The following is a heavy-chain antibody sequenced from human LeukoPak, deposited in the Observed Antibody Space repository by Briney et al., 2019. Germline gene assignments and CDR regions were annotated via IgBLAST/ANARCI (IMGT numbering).Heavy chain of an antibody. CDR3: AREINDGAYMDV. D-gene: IGHD4-17*01. CDR2: INPNSGDT. CDR1: GYTFTGYF. J-gene: IGHJ6*03. V-gene: IGHV1-2*02. Sequence: GASVKVSCKASGYTFTGYFMIWVRQAPGQGLEWMGWINPNSGDTNYAQKFQDRVTMTRDTSISTAYMELRTLGSDDTAVYYCAREINDGAYMDVWGKGTTVTVSS.